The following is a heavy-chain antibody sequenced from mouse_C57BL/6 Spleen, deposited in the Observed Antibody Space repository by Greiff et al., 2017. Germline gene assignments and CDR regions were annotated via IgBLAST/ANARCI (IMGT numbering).Heavy chain of an antibody. J-gene: IGHJ3*01. CDR3: ARREASTMIKEAWFAY. V-gene: IGHV1-81*01. Sequence: QVQLKESGAELARPGASVKLSCKASGYTFTSYGISWVKQRTGQGLEWIGEISPRSGNTYYNEKFKGKATLTADKSSSTAYMELRSLTSEDSAVYFCARREASTMIKEAWFAYWGQGTLVTVSA. D-gene: IGHD2-4*01. CDR2: ISPRSGNT. CDR1: GYTFTSYG.